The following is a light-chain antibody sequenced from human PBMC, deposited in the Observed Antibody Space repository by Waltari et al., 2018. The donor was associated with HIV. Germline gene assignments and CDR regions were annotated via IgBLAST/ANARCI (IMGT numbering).Light chain of an antibody. J-gene: IGLJ2*01. CDR3: AAWDDSLNGVV. CDR2: NNV. V-gene: IGLV1-44*01. Sequence: QSVLTQPPSASGTPGQRVTISCSGSSSNIGSNTVHWYQQLPGTTPTLLIYNNVQRPSGVPDRFAGSKSGTSASLAISGLQSEDEADYYCAAWDDSLNGVVFGGGTKLTVL. CDR1: SSNIGSNT.